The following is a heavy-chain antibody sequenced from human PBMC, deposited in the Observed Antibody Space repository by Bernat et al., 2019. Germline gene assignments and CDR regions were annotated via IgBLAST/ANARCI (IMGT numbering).Heavy chain of an antibody. J-gene: IGHJ2*01. CDR1: GFTFSSYW. CDR2: IKQDGSEK. Sequence: EVQLVESGGGLVQPGGSLRLSCAASGFTFSSYWMSWVRQAPGKGLEWVANIKQDGSEKYYVDSVKGRFTISRDNAKNSLYLQMNSLRAEDTAVYYCARVALVVVAAISWYFDLWGRGTLVTVSS. CDR3: ARVALVVVAAISWYFDL. D-gene: IGHD2-15*01. V-gene: IGHV3-7*01.